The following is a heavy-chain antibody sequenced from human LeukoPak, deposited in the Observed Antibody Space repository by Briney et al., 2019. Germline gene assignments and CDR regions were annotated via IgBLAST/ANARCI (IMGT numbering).Heavy chain of an antibody. CDR2: INHSGST. J-gene: IGHJ6*02. CDR1: GGSISSYY. CDR3: ASNPGAVPYYGMDV. Sequence: SETLSLTCTVSGGSISSYYWSWIRQPPGKGLEWIGEINHSGSTNYNPSLKSRVTISVDTSKNQFSLNLNSVTAADTAVYYCASNPGAVPYYGMDVWGQGTTVTVSS. V-gene: IGHV4-34*01. D-gene: IGHD4-17*01.